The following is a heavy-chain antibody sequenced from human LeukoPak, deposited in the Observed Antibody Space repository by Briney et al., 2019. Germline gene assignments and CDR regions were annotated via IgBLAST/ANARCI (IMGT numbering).Heavy chain of an antibody. Sequence: SVKVSCEASEGTFSSYAISWVRQAPGQGLEWMGGIIPIFGTANYAQKFQGRVTITADESTSTAYMELSSLRSEDTAVYYCARGEGYSSSSEVRYWGQGTLVTVSS. D-gene: IGHD6-13*01. CDR2: IIPIFGTA. CDR3: ARGEGYSSSSEVRY. CDR1: EGTFSSYA. J-gene: IGHJ4*02. V-gene: IGHV1-69*13.